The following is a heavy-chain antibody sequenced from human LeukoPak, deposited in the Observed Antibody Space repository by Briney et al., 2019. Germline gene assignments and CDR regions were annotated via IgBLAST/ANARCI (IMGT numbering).Heavy chain of an antibody. V-gene: IGHV1-18*01. CDR3: ARDGVSGVCNY. Sequence: AASVKVSCKASGYTFTSYGISWVRQAPGQGLEWMGWISTYNGNTNYAQKLQGRVTMSTDTSTSTAYMELRSLRSDDTAVYYCARDGVSGVCNYWGQGTLVTVSS. J-gene: IGHJ4*02. CDR2: ISTYNGNT. D-gene: IGHD3-3*01. CDR1: GYTFTSYG.